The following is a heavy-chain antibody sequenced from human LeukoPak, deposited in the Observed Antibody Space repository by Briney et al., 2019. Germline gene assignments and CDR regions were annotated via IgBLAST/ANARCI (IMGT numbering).Heavy chain of an antibody. V-gene: IGHV5-51*01. J-gene: IGHJ3*02. Sequence: GESLKISCKGSGYRFTSYWIGWVRQMPGKGLEWMGIIYPGDSDTRYSPFFQGQVTISADKSISTAYLQWSRLKASDTAMYYCARGHLDTIFAVVTAAYHAFDIWGQGTMVTVSS. CDR1: GYRFTSYW. D-gene: IGHD3-3*01. CDR2: IYPGDSDT. CDR3: ARGHLDTIFAVVTAAYHAFDI.